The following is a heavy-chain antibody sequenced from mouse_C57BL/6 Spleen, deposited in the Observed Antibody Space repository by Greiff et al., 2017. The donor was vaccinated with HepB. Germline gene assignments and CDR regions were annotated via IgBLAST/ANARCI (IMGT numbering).Heavy chain of an antibody. CDR1: GFTFSSYA. V-gene: IGHV5-4*01. CDR3: ARDFYYGSSYSYYFDY. J-gene: IGHJ2*01. Sequence: EVQVVESGGGLVKPGGSLKLSCAASGFTFSSYAMSWVRQTPEKRLEWVATISDGGSYTYYPDNVKGRFTISRDNAKNNLYLQMSHLKSEDTAMYYCARDFYYGSSYSYYFDYWGQGTTLTVSS. D-gene: IGHD1-1*01. CDR2: ISDGGSYT.